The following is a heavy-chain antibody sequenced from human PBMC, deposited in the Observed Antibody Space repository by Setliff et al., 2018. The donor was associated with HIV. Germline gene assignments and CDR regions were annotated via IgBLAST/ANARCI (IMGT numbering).Heavy chain of an antibody. CDR3: ARHRQISDWFDP. Sequence: SETLSLTCTVSGDSISSDFYWGWIRQPPGKGLEWIASIYHSGNTYYMPSLQSRVTISVDMSKNQFSLKLNSVTAADTAVYYCARHRQISDWFDPWGQGILVTVSS. V-gene: IGHV4-38-2*02. D-gene: IGHD3-10*01. CDR1: GDSISSDFY. CDR2: IYHSGNT. J-gene: IGHJ5*02.